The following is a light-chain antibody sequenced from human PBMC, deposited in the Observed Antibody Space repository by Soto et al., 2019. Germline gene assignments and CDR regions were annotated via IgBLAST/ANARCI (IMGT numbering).Light chain of an antibody. Sequence: DIVMTQSPDSLAVFLGGRATINCKSSQSVLYSSNNKNYLAWYQQKPGQPPKLLIYWASTRESGVPDRFSGSGSGTDFTLTISSLQAEDVAVYYCQQYYSTPITFGQGTRLEIK. V-gene: IGKV4-1*01. CDR2: WAS. CDR1: QSVLYSSNNKNY. CDR3: QQYYSTPIT. J-gene: IGKJ5*01.